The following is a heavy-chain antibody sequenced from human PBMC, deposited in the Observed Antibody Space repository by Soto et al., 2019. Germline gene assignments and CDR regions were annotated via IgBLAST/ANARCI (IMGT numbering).Heavy chain of an antibody. CDR1: GFTFSDYY. V-gene: IGHV3-11*06. J-gene: IGHJ6*02. CDR2: ISSSSSYT. D-gene: IGHD6-6*01. CDR3: ARVDGNRGVAARLYGMDV. Sequence: GGSLRLSCAASGFTFSDYYMSWIRQAPGKGLEWVSYISSSSSYTNYADSVKGRFTISRDNAKNSLYLQMNSLRAEDTAVYYCARVDGNRGVAARLYGMDVWGQGTTVTVSS.